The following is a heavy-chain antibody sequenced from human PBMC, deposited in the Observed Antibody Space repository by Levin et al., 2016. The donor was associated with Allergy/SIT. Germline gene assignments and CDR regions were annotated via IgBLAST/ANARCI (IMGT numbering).Heavy chain of an antibody. CDR1: GFPFRSYW. D-gene: IGHD3-3*01. Sequence: GGSLRLSCAALGFPFRSYWMHWVRQVPGKGLEWVARINPDGNEASYVNSVKGRFTISRDNAKSRLFLQMASLRVDDTAVYYCASLGDFWSGYDPWGKGTLVTVSS. CDR3: ASLGDFWSGYDP. CDR2: INPDGNEA. V-gene: IGHV3-74*01. J-gene: IGHJ5*02.